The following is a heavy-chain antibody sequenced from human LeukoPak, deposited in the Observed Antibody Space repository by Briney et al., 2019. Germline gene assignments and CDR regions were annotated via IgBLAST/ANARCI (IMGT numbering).Heavy chain of an antibody. V-gene: IGHV1-2*02. Sequence: ASVKVSCKASGYTFTDYHKHWVRQAPGQGLEWMGWINPNSGDTNYVQKFQGRVTMTRDTSISTVYMELTGLRSDDTAVYYCARTHVLPLDYWGQGTLVTVSS. CDR3: ARTHVLPLDY. CDR2: INPNSGDT. D-gene: IGHD6-6*01. CDR1: GYTFTDYH. J-gene: IGHJ4*02.